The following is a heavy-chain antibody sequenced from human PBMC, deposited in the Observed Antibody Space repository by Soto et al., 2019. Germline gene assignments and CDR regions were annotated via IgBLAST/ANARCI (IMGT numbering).Heavy chain of an antibody. CDR2: INHSGST. CDR3: ARGFGVVRSYGMDV. Sequence: SSETLSLTCAVYGGSFSGYYCSWIRQPPGKGREWIGEINHSGSTNYNPSLKSRVTISVDTSTNQFSLKLSAVTAADTAVYSCARGFGVVRSYGMDVWGQGTTVTVSS. CDR1: GGSFSGYY. J-gene: IGHJ6*02. D-gene: IGHD3-3*01. V-gene: IGHV4-34*01.